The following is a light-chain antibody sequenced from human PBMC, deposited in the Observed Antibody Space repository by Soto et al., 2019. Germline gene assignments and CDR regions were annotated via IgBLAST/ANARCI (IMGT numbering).Light chain of an antibody. J-gene: IGKJ1*01. CDR1: QTISSW. V-gene: IGKV1-5*01. CDR3: QQYTNTNNPWM. CDR2: DAS. Sequence: DIQMTPAPSTLSGSVGDRVPIPWRASQTISSWLAWCQQKPGKAPKLLVYDASTLQSGVASRFSGSGSGTEFTLIISGLQPDDSATYYCQQYTNTNNPWMFGQGTKVDIK.